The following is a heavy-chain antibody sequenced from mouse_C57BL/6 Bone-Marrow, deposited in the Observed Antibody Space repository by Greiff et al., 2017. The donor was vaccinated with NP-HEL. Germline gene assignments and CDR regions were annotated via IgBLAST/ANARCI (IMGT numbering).Heavy chain of an antibody. Sequence: EVQLQQSGPELVKPGASVKISCKASGYTFTDYYMNWVKQSHGKSLEWIGDINPNNGGTSYNQKFKGKATLTVDKSSSTDYMELRSLTSEDSAVYYCARLDYDYDGYWYFYVWCSGTTVTVSS. D-gene: IGHD2-4*01. CDR3: ARLDYDYDGYWYFYV. CDR1: GYTFTDYY. CDR2: INPNNGGT. J-gene: IGHJ1*01. V-gene: IGHV1-26*01.